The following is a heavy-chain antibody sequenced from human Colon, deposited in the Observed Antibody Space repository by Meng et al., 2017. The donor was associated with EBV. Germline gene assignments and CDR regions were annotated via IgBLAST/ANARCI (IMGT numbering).Heavy chain of an antibody. CDR1: GDSISSGGYY. J-gene: IGHJ4*02. D-gene: IGHD6-19*01. CDR3: ARVGQWLPIDY. CDR2: IYHSGST. V-gene: IGHV4-31*11. Sequence: QVQLQESGPGLVKPSXXLSLTCAVSGDSISSGGYYWSWIRQPPGKGLEWIGEIYHSGSTNYNPSLKSRVTISVDKSKNQFSLNLSSVTAADTAVYYCARVGQWLPIDYWGQGTLVTVSS.